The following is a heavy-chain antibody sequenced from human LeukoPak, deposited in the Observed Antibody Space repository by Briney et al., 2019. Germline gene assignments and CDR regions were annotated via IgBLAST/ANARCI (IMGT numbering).Heavy chain of an antibody. CDR2: IYSDGNT. Sequence: GGSLRLSCAASGFTVSNNYMNWVRQAPGKGLEWVSIIYSDGNTYYSDSVKGRFTISRDNSKNTLYLQMNSLRAEDTAVYYCARDSGDGDYTPDMDVWGKGTAVTVSS. CDR1: GFTVSNNY. D-gene: IGHD2-21*02. V-gene: IGHV3-53*01. CDR3: ARDSGDGDYTPDMDV. J-gene: IGHJ6*03.